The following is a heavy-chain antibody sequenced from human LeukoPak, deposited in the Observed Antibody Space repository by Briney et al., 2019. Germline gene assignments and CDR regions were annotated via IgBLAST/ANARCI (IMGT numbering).Heavy chain of an antibody. CDR1: GYTLTSYF. CDR3: ARDQDWNYAFYI. J-gene: IGHJ3*02. V-gene: IGHV1-46*01. Sequence: ASVKVSCKASGYTLTSYFIHWVRQAPGQGLEWMGIINPSGGSTSYAQKFQGRVTMTRDTSTSTVYMELSSLRSEDTAVYYCARDQDWNYAFYIWGQGTMVTVSS. CDR2: INPSGGST. D-gene: IGHD1-7*01.